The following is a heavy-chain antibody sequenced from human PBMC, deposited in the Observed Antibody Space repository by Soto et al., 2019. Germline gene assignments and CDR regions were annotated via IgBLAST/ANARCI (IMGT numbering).Heavy chain of an antibody. D-gene: IGHD4-4*01. CDR2: ISGGGSNT. CDR1: GFPFSSYV. CDR3: AKDSNKYSSSLRGRYFDY. V-gene: IGHV3-23*01. Sequence: SLRLSCAASGFPFSSYVMSWVRQAPGQGLEWVSGISGGGSNTFYADSVKGRFTISRDNSKNTLLLQMNSLGAEDTAVYYCAKDSNKYSSSLRGRYFDYWGQGSGVSVSS. J-gene: IGHJ4*02.